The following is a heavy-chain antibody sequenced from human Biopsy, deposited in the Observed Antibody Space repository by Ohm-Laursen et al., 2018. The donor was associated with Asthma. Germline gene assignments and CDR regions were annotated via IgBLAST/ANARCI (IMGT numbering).Heavy chain of an antibody. D-gene: IGHD5-12*01. J-gene: IGHJ4*02. Sequence: SLRLSCSAPGFMFRSFGMHWVRQAPGKGLEWVAVISYDGNHKFYEDSEKGRFTISRDNSKNTLYLQMNSLRTEDTAVYYCAKRRGYSGHDNDYWGQGTLVIVSS. CDR2: ISYDGNHK. V-gene: IGHV3-30*18. CDR3: AKRRGYSGHDNDY. CDR1: GFMFRSFG.